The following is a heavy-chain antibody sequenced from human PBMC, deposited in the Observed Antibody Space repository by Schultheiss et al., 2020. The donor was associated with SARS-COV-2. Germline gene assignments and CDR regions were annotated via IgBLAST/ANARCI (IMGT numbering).Heavy chain of an antibody. J-gene: IGHJ4*02. V-gene: IGHV3-30*04. Sequence: GGSLRLSCAASGFTFSSYAIHWVRQAPGKGLEWVAVISYDGSDRYYADSVKGRFTISRDNSKNTLYLQMNSLRAEDTTVYYCARGPLGKAPYYFDYWGQGTLVTVSS. CDR3: ARGPLGKAPYYFDY. CDR2: ISYDGSDR. CDR1: GFTFSSYA.